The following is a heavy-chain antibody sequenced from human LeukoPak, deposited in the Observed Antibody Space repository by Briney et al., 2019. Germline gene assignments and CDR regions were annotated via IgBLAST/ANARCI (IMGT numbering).Heavy chain of an antibody. J-gene: IGHJ4*02. CDR1: GFTFSSYS. CDR3: ARVYQAADY. V-gene: IGHV3-48*01. CDR2: ISSGSSTI. Sequence: GGSLRLSCAASGFTFSSYSMNWVRQAPGKGLEWVSYISSGSSTIYYADSVKGRFTISRDNAKNSLYLQMNSLRAEDTAVYYCARVYQAADYWGQGTLVTVSS. D-gene: IGHD2-2*01.